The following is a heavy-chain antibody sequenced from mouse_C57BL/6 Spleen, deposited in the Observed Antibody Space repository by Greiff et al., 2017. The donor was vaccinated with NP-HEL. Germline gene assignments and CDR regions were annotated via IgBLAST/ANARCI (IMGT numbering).Heavy chain of an antibody. CDR1: GYTFTSYW. CDR3: AGAYYGSLDY. J-gene: IGHJ2*01. D-gene: IGHD1-1*01. V-gene: IGHV1-50*01. Sequence: QVQLKQPGAELVKPGASVKLSCKASGYTFTSYWMQWVKQRPGQGLEWIGEIDPSDSYTNYNQKFKGKATVTVDTSSSTAYMQLSSLTSADSAVYYCAGAYYGSLDYWGQGTTLTVSS. CDR2: IDPSDSYT.